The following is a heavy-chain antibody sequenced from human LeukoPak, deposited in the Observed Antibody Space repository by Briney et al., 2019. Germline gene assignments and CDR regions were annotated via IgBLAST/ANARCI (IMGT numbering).Heavy chain of an antibody. Sequence: GGSLRLSCAASGFSLDDYAMHWVRQAPGRGLEWVSGINWNSDSIDYAGSVKGRFTIARDNAKNSLYLQMNSLRAEDTAVYYCVRDWGYDSSGYWQKYFDSWGQGTLVTVSS. CDR2: INWNSDSI. J-gene: IGHJ4*02. CDR3: VRDWGYDSSGYWQKYFDS. V-gene: IGHV3-9*01. CDR1: GFSLDDYA. D-gene: IGHD3-22*01.